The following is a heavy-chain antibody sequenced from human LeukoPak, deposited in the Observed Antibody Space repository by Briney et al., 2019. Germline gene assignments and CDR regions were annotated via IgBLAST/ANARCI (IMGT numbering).Heavy chain of an antibody. J-gene: IGHJ4*02. CDR3: VRGSPGYSSSWHAY. Sequence: GGSLGLSCAASGFMLSSTWMHWVRQAPGKGLVWVSRINSDATSTSYADSVRGRFTISRDDARNTMYLQMNSLRAEDTAMYYCVRGSPGYSSSWHAYWGQGTLVTVSS. CDR2: INSDATST. CDR1: GFMLSSTW. D-gene: IGHD6-13*01. V-gene: IGHV3-74*01.